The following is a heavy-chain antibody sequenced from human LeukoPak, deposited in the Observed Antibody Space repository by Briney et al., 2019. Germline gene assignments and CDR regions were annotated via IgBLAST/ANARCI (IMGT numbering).Heavy chain of an antibody. Sequence: GGSLRLSCAASGFTFRNYWMGWVRQAPGKGLEWVANIKQDGSEKYYVDSVKGRFTISRDNAKNSLYLQMNSLRAEDTAVYYCARDWFGETWGQGTLDTVSS. D-gene: IGHD3-10*01. CDR1: GFTFRNYW. CDR2: IKQDGSEK. V-gene: IGHV3-7*01. CDR3: ARDWFGET. J-gene: IGHJ5*02.